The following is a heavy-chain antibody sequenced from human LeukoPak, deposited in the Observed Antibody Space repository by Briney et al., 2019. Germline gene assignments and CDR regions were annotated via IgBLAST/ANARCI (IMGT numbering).Heavy chain of an antibody. CDR1: GGSIGSYY. J-gene: IGHJ4*02. CDR2: IYYSGST. Sequence: SETLSLTCTVSGGSIGSYYWSWIRQPPGKGLEWIGYIYYSGSTNYNPSLKSRVTISVDTSKNQFSLKLSSVTAADTAVYYCASAPYSSGWNYWGQGTLVTVSS. D-gene: IGHD6-19*01. CDR3: ASAPYSSGWNY. V-gene: IGHV4-59*01.